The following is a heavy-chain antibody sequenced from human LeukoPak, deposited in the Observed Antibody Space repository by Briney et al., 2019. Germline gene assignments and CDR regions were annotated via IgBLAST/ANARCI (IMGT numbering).Heavy chain of an antibody. D-gene: IGHD3-3*01. CDR2: IYTSGST. CDR3: ARDLSDFWSGYHDY. J-gene: IGHJ4*02. Sequence: SETLSLTCTVSGGSISSYYWSWIRQPAGKGLEWIGRIYTSGSTNYSPSLKSRVTMSVDTSKNQFSLKLSSVTAADTAVYYCARDLSDFWSGYHDYWGQGTLVTVSS. V-gene: IGHV4-4*07. CDR1: GGSISSYY.